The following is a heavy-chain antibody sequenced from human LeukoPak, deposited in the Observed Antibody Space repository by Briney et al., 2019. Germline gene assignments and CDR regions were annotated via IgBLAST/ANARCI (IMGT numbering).Heavy chain of an antibody. V-gene: IGHV4-31*03. Sequence: SETLSLTCTVSGGSISSGGYSWSWIRQHPGKGLEWIVYIYYSGSTYYNPSLKSRVTISVDTSKNQFSLKLSSVTAADTAVYYCARFTYYDSSASRDYWGQGTLVTVSS. CDR3: ARFTYYDSSASRDY. D-gene: IGHD3-22*01. J-gene: IGHJ4*02. CDR1: GGSISSGGYS. CDR2: IYYSGST.